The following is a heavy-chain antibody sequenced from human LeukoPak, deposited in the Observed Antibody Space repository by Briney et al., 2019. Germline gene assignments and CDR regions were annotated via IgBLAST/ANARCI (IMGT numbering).Heavy chain of an antibody. CDR3: ARHRWYCSGGSCYLLGDSHYYYYYMDV. D-gene: IGHD2-15*01. Sequence: SETLSLTCTVSGYSISSGYYWGWIRQPPGKGLEWIGEINHSGSTNYNPSLKSRVTISVDTSKNQFSLKLSSVTAADTAVYYCARHRWYCSGGSCYLLGDSHYYYYYMDVWGKGTTVTISS. CDR2: INHSGST. V-gene: IGHV4-38-2*02. CDR1: GYSISSGYY. J-gene: IGHJ6*03.